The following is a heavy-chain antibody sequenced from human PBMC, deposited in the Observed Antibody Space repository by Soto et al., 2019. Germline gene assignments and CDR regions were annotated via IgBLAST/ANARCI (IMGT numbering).Heavy chain of an antibody. CDR2: IYSGGST. V-gene: IGHV3-53*01. CDR3: ASSGRDGYNFDY. D-gene: IGHD5-12*01. Sequence: GGSLRLSCAASGFTVSSNYMSWVRQAPGKGLEWVSVIYSGGSTYYSDSVKGRFTISRDNSKNTLYLQMNSLRAEDTAVYYCASSGRDGYNFDYWGQGTLVTVSS. CDR1: GFTVSSNY. J-gene: IGHJ4*02.